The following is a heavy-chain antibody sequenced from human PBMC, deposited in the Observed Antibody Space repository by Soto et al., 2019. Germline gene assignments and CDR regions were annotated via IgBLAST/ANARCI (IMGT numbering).Heavy chain of an antibody. J-gene: IGHJ4*02. D-gene: IGHD3-3*01. V-gene: IGHV1-46*01. Sequence: ASVKVSCKASGYTFTSYYMHWVRQAPGQGLEWMGIINPSGGSTSYAQKFQGRVTMTTDTSTSTAYMELRSLRSDDTAVYYCARVGMWVGMFLGYWGQGTLVTVSS. CDR3: ARVGMWVGMFLGY. CDR1: GYTFTSYY. CDR2: INPSGGST.